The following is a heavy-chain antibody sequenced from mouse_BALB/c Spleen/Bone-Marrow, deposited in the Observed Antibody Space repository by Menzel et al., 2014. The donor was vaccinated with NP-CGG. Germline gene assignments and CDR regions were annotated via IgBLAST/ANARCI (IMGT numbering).Heavy chain of an antibody. V-gene: IGHV1S130*01. Sequence: QVQLQQSGSVLVRPGASVKLSCKASGYTFTSSWMHWAKQRPGQGLEWIGEIHPNSGNTNYNEKFKGKATLTVDTSSSTAYVELSSLTSEDSAVYYCARIYYGNFYAMDYWGQGTSVTVSS. J-gene: IGHJ4*01. D-gene: IGHD2-1*01. CDR2: IHPNSGNT. CDR3: ARIYYGNFYAMDY. CDR1: GYTFTSSW.